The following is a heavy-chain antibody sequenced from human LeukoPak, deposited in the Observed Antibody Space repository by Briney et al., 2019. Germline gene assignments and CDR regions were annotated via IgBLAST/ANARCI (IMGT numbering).Heavy chain of an antibody. CDR3: AREPALGYCSSTSCPEPI. CDR1: GGSISSGGYY. CDR2: VYHSGST. D-gene: IGHD2-2*01. V-gene: IGHV4-30-2*01. Sequence: PSETVSLTCTVSGGSISSGGYYWSWIRQPPGKGLEWIGYVYHSGSTYYNPSLKSRVTISVDRSKNQFSLKLSSVTAADTAVYYCAREPALGYCSSTSCPEPIWGQGTLVTVSS. J-gene: IGHJ4*02.